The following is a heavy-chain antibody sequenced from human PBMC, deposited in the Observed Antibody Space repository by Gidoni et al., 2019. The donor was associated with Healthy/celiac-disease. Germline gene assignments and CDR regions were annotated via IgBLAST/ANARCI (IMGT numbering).Heavy chain of an antibody. V-gene: IGHV1-69*01. D-gene: IGHD6-19*01. CDR2: IIPIFGTA. Sequence: QVQLVQSGAEVKKPGSSVKVSCKASGGTFSSYAISWVRQGPGQGLEWMGGIIPIFGTANYAQKFQGRVTITADESTSTAYMELSSLRSEDTAVYYCAREGAHSSGWPASDYYGMDVWGQGTTVTVSS. CDR3: AREGAHSSGWPASDYYGMDV. CDR1: GGTFSSYA. J-gene: IGHJ6*02.